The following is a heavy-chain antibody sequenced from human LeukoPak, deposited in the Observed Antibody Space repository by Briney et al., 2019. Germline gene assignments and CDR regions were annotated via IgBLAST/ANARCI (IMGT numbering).Heavy chain of an antibody. V-gene: IGHV3-7*03. D-gene: IGHD3-16*01. CDR1: GFSFSSYW. Sequence: GGSLRLSCAASGFSFSSYWMNWARQAPGKGLEWVASINHNGNVNYYVDSVKGRFTISRDNAKNSLYLQMSNLRAEDTAVYFCARGGGLDVWGQGATVTVSS. J-gene: IGHJ6*02. CDR2: INHNGNVN. CDR3: ARGGGLDV.